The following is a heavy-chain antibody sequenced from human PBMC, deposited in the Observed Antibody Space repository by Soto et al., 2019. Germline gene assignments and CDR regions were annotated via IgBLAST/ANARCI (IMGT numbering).Heavy chain of an antibody. CDR2: IIPIFGTA. V-gene: IGHV1-69*13. J-gene: IGHJ4*02. CDR1: GGTFSSYA. CDR3: ARGAPRDYYYDSSGYYGDY. D-gene: IGHD3-22*01. Sequence: GASVKVSCKAPGGTFSSYAISWVRQAPGQGLEWMGGIIPIFGTANYAQKFQGRVTITADESTSTAYMELSSLRSEDTAVYYCARGAPRDYYYDSSGYYGDYWGQGTLVTVSS.